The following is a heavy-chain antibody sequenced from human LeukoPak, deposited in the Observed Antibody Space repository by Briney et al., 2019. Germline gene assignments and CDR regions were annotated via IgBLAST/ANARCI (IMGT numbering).Heavy chain of an antibody. CDR3: ARLYGPDAFDI. CDR1: GFAVSSNY. Sequence: GGSLRLSCAASGFAVSSNYMSWVRQAPGKGLEWVSVIYSGGSTSYADSVKGRFAISRDSSKNTLFLQMNSLRAEDTAVYYCARLYGPDAFDIWGQGTMVTVSS. CDR2: IYSGGST. D-gene: IGHD4-17*01. J-gene: IGHJ3*02. V-gene: IGHV3-66*01.